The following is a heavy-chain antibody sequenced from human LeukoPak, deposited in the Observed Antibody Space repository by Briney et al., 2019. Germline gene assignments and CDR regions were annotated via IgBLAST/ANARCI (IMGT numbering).Heavy chain of an antibody. CDR1: GFTFSSYA. J-gene: IGHJ6*02. V-gene: IGHV3-23*01. Sequence: GGSLRLSCAASGFTFSSYAMSWVRQAPGKGLEWVSAISKSGGNTYYADSVKGRFTISRDNSRNTQYLQMNSLRAEDTAVCYCATSWGPDTSTSRWGRDGVDVWGQGTTVTVSS. CDR3: ATSWGPDTSTSRWGRDGVDV. D-gene: IGHD3-16*01. CDR2: ISKSGGNT.